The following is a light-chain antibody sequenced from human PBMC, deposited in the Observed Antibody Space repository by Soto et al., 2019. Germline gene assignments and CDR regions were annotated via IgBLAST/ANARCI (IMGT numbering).Light chain of an antibody. J-gene: IGKJ3*01. V-gene: IGKV1-12*01. CDR2: ATS. CDR3: QQTQSLHPS. CDR1: QGVGGW. Sequence: IHMNQSPSSLSASVGDRVTMTCRASQGVGGWLAWYQQKPGKVPKLLIYATSSLHSGVPSRFSGSGSGTDFTLSISSLQPEDFATYYFQQTQSLHPSFGPGTKVDIK.